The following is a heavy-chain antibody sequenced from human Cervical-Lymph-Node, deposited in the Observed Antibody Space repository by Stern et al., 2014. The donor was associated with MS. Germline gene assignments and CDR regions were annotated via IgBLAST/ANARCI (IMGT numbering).Heavy chain of an antibody. V-gene: IGHV3-30*01. CDR1: GFTFSYHA. D-gene: IGHD5-12*01. Sequence: DQLVESGGGVVQPGRSLRLSCAASGFTFSYHAMHWVRQAPGKGLEWAAVISYDGSDKNDADSVKGRFTISRDNSRNTLYLQMNSLRVDDTAVYYCARGGAVATSDYYFDYWGQGILVTVSS. CDR2: ISYDGSDK. CDR3: ARGGAVATSDYYFDY. J-gene: IGHJ4*02.